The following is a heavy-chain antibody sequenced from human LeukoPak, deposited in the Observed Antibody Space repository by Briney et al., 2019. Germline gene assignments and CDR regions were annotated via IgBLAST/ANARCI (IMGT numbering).Heavy chain of an antibody. V-gene: IGHV3-7*01. CDR2: IKQDGSEK. Sequence: GGSLRLSCAASGFTFSSYWMSWVRQAPGKGLEWVANIKQDGSEKYCVDSVKGRFTISRDNAKSSLYLQMNSLRAEDTAVYYCARDIVVPAAIFASTFDIWGQGTMVTVSS. CDR1: GFTFSSYW. D-gene: IGHD2-2*01. CDR3: ARDIVVPAAIFASTFDI. J-gene: IGHJ3*02.